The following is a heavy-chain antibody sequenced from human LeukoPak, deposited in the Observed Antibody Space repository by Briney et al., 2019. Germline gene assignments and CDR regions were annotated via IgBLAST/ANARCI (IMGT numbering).Heavy chain of an antibody. CDR2: VNRDGSET. CDR1: GFALSSHW. V-gene: IGHV3-7*01. D-gene: IGHD3-10*01. J-gene: IGHJ4*02. CDR3: ARDGAGFGELFGYFDY. Sequence: GGSLRLSCAASGFALSSHWMTWVRQVPGRGPEWVANVNRDGSETYYLDSVKGRFTISKDNAKNSLYLQMNSLRAEDTAVYYCARDGAGFGELFGYFDYWGQGTLVTVSS.